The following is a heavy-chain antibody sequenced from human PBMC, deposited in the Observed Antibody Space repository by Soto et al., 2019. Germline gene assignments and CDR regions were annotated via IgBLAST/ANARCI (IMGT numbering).Heavy chain of an antibody. CDR1: GLTFNSYA. V-gene: IGHV3-23*01. CDR2: ISGSGGTT. CDR3: AKGGVWVHYGMDV. D-gene: IGHD3-16*01. J-gene: IGHJ6*02. Sequence: EVQLLESGGRLVQPGGSLRLSCAASGLTFNSYAMNWVRQAPRKGLEWVSSISGSGGTTYYADSVKGRFTISRDNSKNTLYMQMKNLRADDTAVYHCAKGGVWVHYGMDVWGQGTTVTVSS.